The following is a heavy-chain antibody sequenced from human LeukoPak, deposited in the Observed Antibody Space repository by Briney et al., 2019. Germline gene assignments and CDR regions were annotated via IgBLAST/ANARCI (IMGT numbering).Heavy chain of an antibody. D-gene: IGHD6-13*01. CDR1: GYSISSGYY. CDR3: ARRGY. J-gene: IGHJ4*02. CDR2: IYYSGST. Sequence: PSETLSLTCTVSGYSISSGYYWGWIRQPPGKGLEWIGSIYYSGSTYYNPSLKSRVTISVDTSKNQFSLKLSSVTAADTAVYYCARRGYWGQGTLVTVSS. V-gene: IGHV4-38-2*02.